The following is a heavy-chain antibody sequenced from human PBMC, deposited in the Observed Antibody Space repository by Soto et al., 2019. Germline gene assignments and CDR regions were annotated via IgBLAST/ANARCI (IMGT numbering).Heavy chain of an antibody. CDR1: GFTFSSYA. D-gene: IGHD2-2*01. CDR2: ISGSGGST. Sequence: GGSLRLSCAASGFTFSSYAMSWVRQAPGKGLEWVSAISGSGGSTYYADSVKGRFTISRDNSKNTLYLQMNSLRAEDTAVYYRARHIVVVPAAAYYYYVLDVWGQGTTVTVSS. V-gene: IGHV3-23*01. J-gene: IGHJ6*02. CDR3: ARHIVVVPAAAYYYYVLDV.